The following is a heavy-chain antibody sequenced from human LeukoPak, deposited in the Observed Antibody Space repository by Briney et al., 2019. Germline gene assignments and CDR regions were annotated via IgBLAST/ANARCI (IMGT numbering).Heavy chain of an antibody. V-gene: IGHV4-59*01. CDR3: ARVGSHIFDY. D-gene: IGHD2-21*01. Sequence: SETLSLTCTVSGGSINNYYWSWIRQPPGKGLEWIGCIYYSGSTNYNPSLKSRVTISLDTPKTQFSLMLTSVTAADTAVYYCARVGSHIFDYWGQGTLVTVSS. CDR2: IYYSGST. J-gene: IGHJ4*02. CDR1: GGSINNYY.